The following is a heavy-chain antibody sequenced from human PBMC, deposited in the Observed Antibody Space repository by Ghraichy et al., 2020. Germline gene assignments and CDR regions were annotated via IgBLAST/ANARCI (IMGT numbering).Heavy chain of an antibody. CDR2: IKSETDGGTT. CDR3: ATDASAVAGTVFAFDI. Sequence: GGSLRLSCAASGFTFSNAWMSWVRQAPGKGLEWVGRIKSETDGGTTDYAAPVKGSFTMSRDDSKNMLYLQMNSLKTEDTAVYFCATDASAVAGTVFAFDIWGQGTMVTVSS. V-gene: IGHV3-15*01. CDR1: GFTFSNAW. D-gene: IGHD6-19*01. J-gene: IGHJ3*02.